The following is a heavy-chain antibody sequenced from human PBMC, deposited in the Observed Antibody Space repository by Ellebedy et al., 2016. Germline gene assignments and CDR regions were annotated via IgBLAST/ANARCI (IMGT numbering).Heavy chain of an antibody. CDR3: ASRRTTLTSGYLHDAFDI. CDR2: IYYSGST. CDR1: GGSISSYY. J-gene: IGHJ3*02. D-gene: IGHD5-12*01. V-gene: IGHV4-59*01. Sequence: SETLSLXXAVSGGSISSYYWSWIRQPPGKGLEWIGYIYYSGSTNYNPSLKSRVTISVDTSKNQFSLKLSSVTAADTAVYYCASRRTTLTSGYLHDAFDIWGQGTMVTVSS.